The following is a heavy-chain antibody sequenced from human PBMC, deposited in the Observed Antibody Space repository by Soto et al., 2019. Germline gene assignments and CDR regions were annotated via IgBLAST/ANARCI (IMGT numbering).Heavy chain of an antibody. D-gene: IGHD3-22*01. V-gene: IGHV3-20*04. CDR1: GFTFDDDG. CDR3: ARVIRSLSGYSNAFDL. CDR2: INWNGGST. J-gene: IGHJ3*01. Sequence: EVQLVESGGGVVRPGGSLRLSCAASGFTFDDDGMSWVRQAPGKGFEWVSDINWNGGSTGYADSVRGRFTISRDNAKSSLYLQMNSLSDGDTDLYYCARVIRSLSGYSNAFDLWGQGTMVTFSS.